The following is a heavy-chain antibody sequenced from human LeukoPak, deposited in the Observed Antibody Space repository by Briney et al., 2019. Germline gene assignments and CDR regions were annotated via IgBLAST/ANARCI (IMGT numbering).Heavy chain of an antibody. V-gene: IGHV3-23*01. Sequence: GGSLRLSCAASGFTFSNYAMSWVRQAPGKGLEWVSALSGSGTTTHYADSVRGRFTISRDNSKDTLYLQINSQRAEDTVVYYCAKMYYDSSGPLDSWGQGTLVTVSS. J-gene: IGHJ4*02. CDR1: GFTFSNYA. CDR2: LSGSGTTT. CDR3: AKMYYDSSGPLDS. D-gene: IGHD3-22*01.